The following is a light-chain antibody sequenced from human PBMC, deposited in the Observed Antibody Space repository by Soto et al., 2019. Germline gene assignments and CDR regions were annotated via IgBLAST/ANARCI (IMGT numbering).Light chain of an antibody. V-gene: IGLV2-14*01. J-gene: IGLJ1*01. CDR1: SSNVGGYNY. CDR3: TSSTSIIPYV. CDR2: DVS. Sequence: QSVLTQPASVSGSPGQSITISCTGTSSNVGGYNYVSWYQQHPGKAPKLMIYDVSNRPSGVSNRFSGSKSGNTASLTISGLQAEDQADYYCTSSTSIIPYVFGTGTKVTVL.